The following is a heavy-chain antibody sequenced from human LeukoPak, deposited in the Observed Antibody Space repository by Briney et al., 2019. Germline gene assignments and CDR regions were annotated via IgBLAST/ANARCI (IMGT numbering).Heavy chain of an antibody. J-gene: IGHJ4*02. CDR2: IYSDGTT. V-gene: IGHV3-66*01. CDR1: GFSFNFYA. Sequence: PGGSLRLSCAASGFSFNFYAMHWVRQAPGKGLEWVSLIYSDGTTYYADSVKGRFTISRDNSKNTLYLQMNSLRAEDTAVYYCARGTIASTATDYWGQGTLVTVSS. CDR3: ARGTIASTATDY. D-gene: IGHD6-13*01.